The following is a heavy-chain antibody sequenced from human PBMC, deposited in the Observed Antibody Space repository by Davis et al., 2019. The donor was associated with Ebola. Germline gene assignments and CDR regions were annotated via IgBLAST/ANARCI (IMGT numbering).Heavy chain of an antibody. J-gene: IGHJ5*02. V-gene: IGHV3-23*01. CDR2: ISGSGGST. CDR1: GFTFSSYA. CDR3: ARAPGFRISWCDP. Sequence: PGGSLRLSCAASGFTFSSYAMSWVRQAPGKGLEWVSAISGSGGSTYYADSVKGRFTISRDNSKNTLYLQMNSLRAEDAAVYYCARAPGFRISWCDPWGQGTLVIVSS. D-gene: IGHD2-15*01.